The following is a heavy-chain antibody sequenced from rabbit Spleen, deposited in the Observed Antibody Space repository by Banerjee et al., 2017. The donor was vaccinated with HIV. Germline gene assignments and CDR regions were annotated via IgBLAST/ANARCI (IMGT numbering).Heavy chain of an antibody. Sequence: QEQLVESGGGLVQPEGSLTLTCKASGFSFSSGYYMCWVRQAPGKGLEWIGCIYAGSSGNTYYASWAKGRFTISKTSSTTVTLQMTSLTAADTATYFCARASSVYDMFDLWGPGTLVTVS. D-gene: IGHD1-1*01. J-gene: IGHJ4*01. V-gene: IGHV1S45*01. CDR3: ARASSVYDMFDL. CDR1: GFSFSSGYY. CDR2: IYAGSSGNT.